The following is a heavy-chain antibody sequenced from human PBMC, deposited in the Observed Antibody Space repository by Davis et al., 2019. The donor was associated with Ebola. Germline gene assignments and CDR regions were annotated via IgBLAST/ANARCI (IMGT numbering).Heavy chain of an antibody. D-gene: IGHD1-26*01. CDR2: INAGNGNT. CDR3: ARELGWELPGA. V-gene: IGHV1-3*01. J-gene: IGHJ4*02. CDR1: GYTFTSFD. Sequence: AASVKVSCKASGYTFTSFDINWVRQATGQRLEWMGWINAGNGNTKYSQKFQGRVTITRDTSASTAYMELSSLRSEDTAVYYCARELGWELPGAWGQGTLVTVSS.